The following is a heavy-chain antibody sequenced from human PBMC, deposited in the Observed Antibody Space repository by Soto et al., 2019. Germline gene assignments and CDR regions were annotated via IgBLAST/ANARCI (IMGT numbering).Heavy chain of an antibody. V-gene: IGHV4-59*01. D-gene: IGHD4-17*01. CDR2: IYYSGST. Sequence: PSETLSLTCTVSGGSISSYYWSWIRQPPGKGLEWIGYIYYSGSTNYNPSLKSRVTISVDTSKNQFSLKLSSVTAADTAVYYCARGFYDYGDPLPSWFDPWGQGTLVTVSS. CDR1: GGSISSYY. J-gene: IGHJ5*02. CDR3: ARGFYDYGDPLPSWFDP.